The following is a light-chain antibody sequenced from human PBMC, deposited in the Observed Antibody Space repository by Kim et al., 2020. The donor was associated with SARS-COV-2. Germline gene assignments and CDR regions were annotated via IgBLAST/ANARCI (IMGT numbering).Light chain of an antibody. J-gene: IGKJ4*01. Sequence: IVLTQSPATLSVSPGERVTLSCRASESVTTASVAWHQHKPGQPPRLLIYGASYRATGIADRFSGSGSGTEFTLTISRLEPEDLAVYYCQQYARPPFDFGGGTKLEIK. CDR3: QQYARPPFD. V-gene: IGKV3-20*01. CDR2: GAS. CDR1: ESVTTAS.